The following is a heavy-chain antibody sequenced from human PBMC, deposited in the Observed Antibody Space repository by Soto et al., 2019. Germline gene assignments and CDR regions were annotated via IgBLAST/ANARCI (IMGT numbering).Heavy chain of an antibody. J-gene: IGHJ4*02. CDR1: GFNFSDYY. V-gene: IGHV3-11*06. Sequence: QVQLVESGGGLVKPGGSLRLSCAVYGFNFSDYYMTWIRQAPGKGLEWISYISTNSRYIKYADSIKGRFTISRDNAKSSFYLQMNSLRAEDTAIYYCARGLGGSYFIAYWGQGTLVTVSS. CDR2: ISTNSRYI. D-gene: IGHD3-10*01. CDR3: ARGLGGSYFIAY.